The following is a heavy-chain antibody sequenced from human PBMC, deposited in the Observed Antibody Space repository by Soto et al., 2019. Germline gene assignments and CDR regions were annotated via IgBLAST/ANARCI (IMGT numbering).Heavy chain of an antibody. V-gene: IGHV4-34*01. J-gene: IGHJ4*02. D-gene: IGHD5-18*01. CDR3: ARLVVDKAMEEGFG. CDR2: INHSGST. CDR1: GGSFSGYY. Sequence: SETLSLTCAVYGGSFSGYYWSWIRQPPGKGLEWIGEINHSGSTNYNPSLKSRVTISVDTSKNQFSLKLSSVTAADTAVYYCARLVVDKAMEEGFGWGQGTLVTVSS.